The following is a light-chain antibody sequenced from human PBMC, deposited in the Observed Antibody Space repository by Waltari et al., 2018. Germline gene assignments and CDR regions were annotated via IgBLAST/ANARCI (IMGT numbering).Light chain of an antibody. CDR3: QQLNSYPIT. J-gene: IGKJ5*01. CDR1: QGISSY. V-gene: IGKV1-9*01. Sequence: DIQLTQSPSFLSASVGDRVTITCRAIQGISSYLAWYQQKPGKAPNLLIYGASTLQSGVQSRFSGSGSGTEFTLTISSLQPEEFATYYCQQLNSYPITFGQGTRLEIK. CDR2: GAS.